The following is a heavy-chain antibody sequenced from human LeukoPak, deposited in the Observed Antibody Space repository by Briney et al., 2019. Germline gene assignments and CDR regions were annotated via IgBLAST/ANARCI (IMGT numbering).Heavy chain of an antibody. Sequence: SETLSLTCTVSGGSFSSHYWSWIRQPPGKGLECIGYISHIGSTNYNPSLKSRVTISVDTSKKQFSLKLSSVTAADTAVYYCARDPTTVTKGLDVWGQGTMVTVSS. V-gene: IGHV4-59*11. CDR2: ISHIGST. CDR3: ARDPTTVTKGLDV. J-gene: IGHJ3*01. D-gene: IGHD4-17*01. CDR1: GGSFSSHY.